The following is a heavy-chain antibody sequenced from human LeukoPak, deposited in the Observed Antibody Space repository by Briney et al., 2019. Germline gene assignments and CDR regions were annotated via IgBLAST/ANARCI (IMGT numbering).Heavy chain of an antibody. V-gene: IGHV1-2*06. Sequence: ASVKVSCKASGYTFTGYYMHWVRQAPGQGLEWMGRINPNSGGTNYAQKFQGRVTMTRDTSISTAYMELSGLRSDDTAVYYCARVVAAPYYYYMDVWGKGTTVTVSS. D-gene: IGHD2-15*01. CDR2: INPNSGGT. CDR1: GYTFTGYY. J-gene: IGHJ6*03. CDR3: ARVVAAPYYYYMDV.